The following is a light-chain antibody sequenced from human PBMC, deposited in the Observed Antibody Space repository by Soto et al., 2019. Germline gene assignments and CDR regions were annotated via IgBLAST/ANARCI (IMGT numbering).Light chain of an antibody. CDR3: QQRSNWPSIT. V-gene: IGKV3-11*01. Sequence: DIVLTLSPSTLPFCPWGRATLSCMASQSVSSYLAWYQQKPGQAPRLLIYDASKRATGIPARFSGSGSGTDFTLTISSLEPEDFAVYYCQQRSNWPSITFGQGTKVDI. J-gene: IGKJ1*01. CDR2: DAS. CDR1: QSVSSY.